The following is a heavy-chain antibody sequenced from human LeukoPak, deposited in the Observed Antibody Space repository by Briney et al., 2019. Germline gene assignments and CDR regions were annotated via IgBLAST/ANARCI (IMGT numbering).Heavy chain of an antibody. V-gene: IGHV1-18*01. J-gene: IGHJ4*02. CDR2: ISPYDGNT. Sequence: ASVKVSCKASGYTFTSFGISWVRPAPGQGLEWMGWISPYDGNTNCTQELRDRVTMTTDTSTSTAYMELRNLRSDDTAVYYCVRDQSMRELLLLGYWGQGTLVTVSS. D-gene: IGHD1-26*01. CDR3: VRDQSMRELLLLGY. CDR1: GYTFTSFG.